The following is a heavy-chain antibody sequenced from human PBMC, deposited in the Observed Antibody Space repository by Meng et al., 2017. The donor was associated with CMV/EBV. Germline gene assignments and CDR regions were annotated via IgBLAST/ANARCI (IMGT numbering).Heavy chain of an antibody. V-gene: IGHV1-8*03. Sequence: ASVKVSCKASGYTFTSYVIDWVRQATGQGLEWMGWMNPNSGNTGYAQKFQGRVTITRNTSISTAYMELSSLRSEDTAVYYCARRGSSGWPYYYYGMDVWGQGTTVTVSS. CDR3: ARRGSSGWPYYYYGMDV. D-gene: IGHD6-19*01. CDR2: MNPNSGNT. CDR1: GYTFTSYV. J-gene: IGHJ6*02.